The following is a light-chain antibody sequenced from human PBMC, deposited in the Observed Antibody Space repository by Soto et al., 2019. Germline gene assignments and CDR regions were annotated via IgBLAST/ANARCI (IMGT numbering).Light chain of an antibody. CDR3: QQYGRSPLT. CDR1: QSLSSSF. J-gene: IGKJ4*01. CDR2: SSS. Sequence: EIVLTPSPGTLSLSPGERAILSCRASQSLSSSFLAWYQQKPGQAPRLLIYSSSNRATGIPDRFSGSGSGTDFTLTISRLEPADFAVYYCQQYGRSPLTFGGGTKVDIK. V-gene: IGKV3-20*01.